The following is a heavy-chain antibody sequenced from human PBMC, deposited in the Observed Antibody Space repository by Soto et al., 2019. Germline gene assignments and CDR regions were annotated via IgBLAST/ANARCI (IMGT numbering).Heavy chain of an antibody. V-gene: IGHV3-21*01. CDR1: GFTFSSYS. CDR3: ASLVDTAMAQHYYYYGMDV. D-gene: IGHD5-18*01. Sequence: PGGSLRLSCAASGFTFSSYSMNWVRQAPGKGLEWVSSISSSSSYIYYADSVKGRFTISRDNAKNSLYLQMNSLRAEDTAVYYCASLVDTAMAQHYYYYGMDVWGQGTTVTVSS. J-gene: IGHJ6*02. CDR2: ISSSSSYI.